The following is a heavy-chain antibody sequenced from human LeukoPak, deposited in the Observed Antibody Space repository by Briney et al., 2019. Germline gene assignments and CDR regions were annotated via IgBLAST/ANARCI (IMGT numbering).Heavy chain of an antibody. Sequence: GGSLRLSCAASGFTFSSYAMSWVRQAPGKGLEWVSVIYSGDSTSYADSVKGRFTISRDSSKNTVYLLMNSLRAEDTAVYYCARAAVAALEYFQHWGQGTLVTVSS. V-gene: IGHV3-53*01. CDR1: GFTFSSYA. CDR2: IYSGDST. CDR3: ARAAVAALEYFQH. J-gene: IGHJ1*01. D-gene: IGHD5-18*01.